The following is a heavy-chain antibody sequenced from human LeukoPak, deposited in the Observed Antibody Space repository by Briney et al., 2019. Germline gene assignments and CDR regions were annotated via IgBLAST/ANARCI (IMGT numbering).Heavy chain of an antibody. CDR3: ARDRRNYDSSGYALDY. Sequence: PGGSLRLSCAASGCTFSSYWMSWVRQAPGKGLEWVGNIKQDGSEKYYVDSVKGRFTISRDNAKNSLYLQMNSLRAEDTAVYYCARDRRNYDSSGYALDYWGQGTLVTVSS. CDR1: GCTFSSYW. D-gene: IGHD3-22*01. J-gene: IGHJ4*02. CDR2: IKQDGSEK. V-gene: IGHV3-7*01.